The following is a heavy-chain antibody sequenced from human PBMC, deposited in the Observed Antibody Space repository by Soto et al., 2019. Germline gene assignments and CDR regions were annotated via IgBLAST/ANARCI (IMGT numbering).Heavy chain of an antibody. J-gene: IGHJ1*01. Sequence: ASVKASCKASGYTFTSYGISWVRQAPEQGLEWMGWISAYNGNTNYAQKLQGRVTMTTDTSTSTAYMELRSLRSDDTAVYYCARSYCGGDCYSSESFQHWGQGTLVTV. D-gene: IGHD2-21*02. CDR3: ARSYCGGDCYSSESFQH. V-gene: IGHV1-18*01. CDR1: GYTFTSYG. CDR2: ISAYNGNT.